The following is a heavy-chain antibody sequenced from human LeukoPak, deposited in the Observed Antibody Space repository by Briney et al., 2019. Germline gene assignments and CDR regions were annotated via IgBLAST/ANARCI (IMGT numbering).Heavy chain of an antibody. V-gene: IGHV4-39*07. CDR1: SGSISTSNYY. Sequence: SETLSLTCTVSSGSISTSNYYWGWVRQPPGKGLEWIGEINHSGSTNYNPSLKSRVTISVDTSKNQFSLKLSSVTAADTAVYYCARGRRTRLDYWGQGTLVTVSS. CDR3: ARGRRTRLDY. J-gene: IGHJ4*02. D-gene: IGHD1-14*01. CDR2: INHSGST.